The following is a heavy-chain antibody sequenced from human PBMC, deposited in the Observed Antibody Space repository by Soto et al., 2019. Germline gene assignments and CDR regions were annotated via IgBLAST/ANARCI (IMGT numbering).Heavy chain of an antibody. V-gene: IGHV3-64D*06. CDR2: ITGDGGST. D-gene: IGHD3-10*01. Sequence: EVQLVESGGGLVQPGGSQRLSCSASGFTLSNYVLHWVRQAPGKGLEYVSGITGDGGSTYYADSVKGRFTIYRDNSKNTLYLQMSGLRVEDTAVYHCVRDQLFYYGSGSYYNHWGQGTLVTVSS. CDR3: VRDQLFYYGSGSYYNH. J-gene: IGHJ5*02. CDR1: GFTLSNYV.